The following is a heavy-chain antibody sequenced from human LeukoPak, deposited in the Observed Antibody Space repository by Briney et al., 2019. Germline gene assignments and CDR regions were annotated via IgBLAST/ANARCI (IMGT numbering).Heavy chain of an antibody. J-gene: IGHJ3*02. CDR1: GGTFISYA. V-gene: IGHV1-69*04. Sequence: ASVKVSCKASGGTFISYAISWVRQAPGQGLEWMGRIIPILGIANCAQKFQGRVTITADKSTSTAYMELSSLRSEDTAVYYCARDTLADRNDYAFDIWGQGTMVTVSS. D-gene: IGHD1-1*01. CDR3: ARDTLADRNDYAFDI. CDR2: IIPILGIA.